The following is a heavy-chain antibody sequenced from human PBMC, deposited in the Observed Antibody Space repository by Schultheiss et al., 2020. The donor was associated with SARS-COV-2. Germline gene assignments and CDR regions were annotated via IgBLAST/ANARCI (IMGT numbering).Heavy chain of an antibody. J-gene: IGHJ6*02. V-gene: IGHV3-74*01. CDR3: ARVRPGGYGMDV. CDR1: GFTFSSYD. Sequence: GGSLRLSCAASGFTFSSYDMHWVRQATGKGLEWVSRINSDGSSTSYADSVKGRFTISRDNAKNTLYLQMNSLRAEDTAVYYCARVRPGGYGMDVWGQGTTVTVSS. CDR2: INSDGSST.